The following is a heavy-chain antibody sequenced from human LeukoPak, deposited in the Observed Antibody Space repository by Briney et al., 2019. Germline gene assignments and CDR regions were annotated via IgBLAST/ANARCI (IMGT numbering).Heavy chain of an antibody. CDR2: INHSGST. J-gene: IGHJ4*02. Sequence: SETLSLTCAVYGGSFSGYYWSWIRQPPGKGLEWIGEINHSGSTNYNPSLKSRVTISVDTSKNQFSLKLSSVTAADTAVYYCARKNVVVVAATLLNYFDYWGQGTLVTVSS. CDR3: ARKNVVVVAATLLNYFDY. D-gene: IGHD2-15*01. CDR1: GGSFSGYY. V-gene: IGHV4-34*01.